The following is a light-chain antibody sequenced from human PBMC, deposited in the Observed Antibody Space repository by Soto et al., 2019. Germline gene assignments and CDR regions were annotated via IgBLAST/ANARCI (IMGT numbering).Light chain of an antibody. CDR1: STDFGGYKY. CDR3: YSFAGFNTQ. J-gene: IGLJ2*01. Sequence: QSALTQPRSVSGSPGQSVSISCAGTSTDFGGYKYVSWYQQHPGKAPKLMIFDVSDRPSGVPDRFSGSKSGNTASLSISGLQADDEADYYCYSFAGFNTQFGGGTKLTVL. V-gene: IGLV2-11*01. CDR2: DVS.